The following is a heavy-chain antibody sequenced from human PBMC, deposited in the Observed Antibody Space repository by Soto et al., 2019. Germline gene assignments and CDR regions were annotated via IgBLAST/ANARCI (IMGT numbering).Heavy chain of an antibody. D-gene: IGHD3-3*01. V-gene: IGHV4-31*03. Sequence: PSETLSLTCTVSGGSISSGGYYWSWIRQHPGKGLEWIGYIYYSGSTYYNPSLKSRVTISVDTSKNQFSLKLSSVTAADTAVYYCVRGEATYYDFWSGYYGGAGQFDYWGQGTLVTVSS. CDR2: IYYSGST. CDR3: VRGEATYYDFWSGYYGGAGQFDY. CDR1: GGSISSGGYY. J-gene: IGHJ4*02.